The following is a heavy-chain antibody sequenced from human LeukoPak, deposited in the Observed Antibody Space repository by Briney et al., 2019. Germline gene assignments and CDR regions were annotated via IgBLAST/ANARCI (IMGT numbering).Heavy chain of an antibody. Sequence: GASVKVSCKASGFTFTSSAMQWVRQARGQRLEWIGWIVVGSGNTNCAQKFQERVTITRDMSTSTAYMELSSLRSEDTAVYYCAADRYDSSGYYHFDYWGQGTLVTVSS. V-gene: IGHV1-58*02. CDR2: IVVGSGNT. CDR1: GFTFTSSA. J-gene: IGHJ4*02. D-gene: IGHD3-22*01. CDR3: AADRYDSSGYYHFDY.